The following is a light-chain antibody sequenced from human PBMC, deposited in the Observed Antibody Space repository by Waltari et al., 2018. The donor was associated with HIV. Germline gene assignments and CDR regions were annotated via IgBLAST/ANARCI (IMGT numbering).Light chain of an antibody. CDR1: VLAKKY. CDR2: KDS. Sequence: SYELTQPPSVSVSPGQTARITCSGDVLAKKYARWFQQKPGQAPVLVIYKDSERPSGLPERFSGSSLGTTVTLTIRGAQVEDEADYYCYSAADNNLGVFGGGTKLTVL. CDR3: YSAADNNLGV. V-gene: IGLV3-27*01. J-gene: IGLJ3*02.